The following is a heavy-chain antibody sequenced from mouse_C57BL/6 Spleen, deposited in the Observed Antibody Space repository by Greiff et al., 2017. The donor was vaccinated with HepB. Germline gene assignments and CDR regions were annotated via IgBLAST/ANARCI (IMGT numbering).Heavy chain of an antibody. D-gene: IGHD1-1*01. CDR1: GFTFSSYA. J-gene: IGHJ2*01. CDR3: ARDKDGSSLFGY. V-gene: IGHV5-4*01. Sequence: VQLQQSGGGLVKPGGSLKLSCAASGFTFSSYAMSWVRQTPEKRLEWVATISYGGSYTYYPDNVKGRFTISRDNAKNNLYLQMSDLKSEDTAMYYCARDKDGSSLFGYWGTGTTLTVAS. CDR2: ISYGGSYT.